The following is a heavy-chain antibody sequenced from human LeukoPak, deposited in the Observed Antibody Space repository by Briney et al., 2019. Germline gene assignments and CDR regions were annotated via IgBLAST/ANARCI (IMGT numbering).Heavy chain of an antibody. V-gene: IGHV3-11*01. Sequence: GGSLRLSCAASGFTLSDYYMGWIRQAPGSGLEWVSYISSSGSTIYYADSVKGRFTISRDSAKNSLYLQMNDLRAEDTAMYYCARDQAQFGPWGQGTLVTVSS. J-gene: IGHJ5*02. CDR3: ARDQAQFGP. CDR1: GFTLSDYY. CDR2: ISSSGSTI.